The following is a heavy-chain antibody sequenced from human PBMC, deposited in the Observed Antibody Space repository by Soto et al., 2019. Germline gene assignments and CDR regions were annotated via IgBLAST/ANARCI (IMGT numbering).Heavy chain of an antibody. CDR1: GGTFSSYA. CDR2: IIPIFGTA. V-gene: IGHV1-69*01. J-gene: IGHJ3*02. Sequence: QVQLVQSGAEVKKPGSSVKVSCKASGGTFSSYAISWVRQAPGQGLEWMGGIIPIFGTANYAQKFQGRVTITAEESTSTAYMELSSLRSEDRAVYYCAISYYDILTGYYSPHAFDIWGQGTMVTVSS. D-gene: IGHD3-9*01. CDR3: AISYYDILTGYYSPHAFDI.